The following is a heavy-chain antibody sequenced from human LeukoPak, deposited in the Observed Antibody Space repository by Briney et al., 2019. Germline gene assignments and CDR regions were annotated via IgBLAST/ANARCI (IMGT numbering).Heavy chain of an antibody. CDR3: ASPPLAVADSYYMDV. CDR1: GFTFSSYW. D-gene: IGHD6-19*01. Sequence: GGSLRLSCAASGFTFSSYWMSWVRQAPGKGLEWVANIKQDGSEEYYVDSVKGRFTISRDNAKNSLYLQMNSLRAEDTAVYYCASPPLAVADSYYMDVWGKGTTVTVSS. CDR2: IKQDGSEE. V-gene: IGHV3-7*01. J-gene: IGHJ6*03.